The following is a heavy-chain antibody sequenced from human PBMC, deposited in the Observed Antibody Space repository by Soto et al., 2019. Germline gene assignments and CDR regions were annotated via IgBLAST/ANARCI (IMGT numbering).Heavy chain of an antibody. CDR3: ARDRVATRGPYYYYGMDV. CDR2: IWYDGSNK. D-gene: IGHD5-12*01. J-gene: IGHJ6*02. CDR1: GFTFSSYG. Sequence: VGSLRLSCAASGFTFSSYGMHWVRQAPGKGLEWVAVIWYDGSNKYYADSVKGRFTISRDNSKNTLYLQMNSLRAEDTAVYSCARDRVATRGPYYYYGMDVWGQGTTVTVSS. V-gene: IGHV3-33*01.